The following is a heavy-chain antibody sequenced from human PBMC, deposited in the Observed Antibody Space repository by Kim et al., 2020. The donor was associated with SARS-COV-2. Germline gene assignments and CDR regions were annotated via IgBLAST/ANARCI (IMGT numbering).Heavy chain of an antibody. V-gene: IGHV4-39*07. CDR3: ARDDIYGSGSMGGMDV. Sequence: SETLSLTCTVSGGSISSSSYYWGWIRQPPGKGLEWIGSIYYSGSTYYNPSLKSRVTISIDTSKNQFSLKLSSVTAADTAVYYCARDDIYGSGSMGGMDVWGQGTTVTVAS. CDR2: IYYSGST. J-gene: IGHJ6*02. D-gene: IGHD3-10*01. CDR1: GGSISSSSYY.